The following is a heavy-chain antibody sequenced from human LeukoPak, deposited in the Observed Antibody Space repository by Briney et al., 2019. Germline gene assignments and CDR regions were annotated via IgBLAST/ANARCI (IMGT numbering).Heavy chain of an antibody. CDR2: IIPIFGTA. D-gene: IGHD1-26*01. Sequence: GASVKVSCKASGYSFTDYYMHWVRQAPGQGLEWMGGIIPIFGTANYAQKFQGRVTITTDESTSTAYMELSSLRSEDTAVYYCARPSGSYFHDAFDIWGQGTMVTVSS. CDR1: GYSFTDYY. J-gene: IGHJ3*02. CDR3: ARPSGSYFHDAFDI. V-gene: IGHV1-69*05.